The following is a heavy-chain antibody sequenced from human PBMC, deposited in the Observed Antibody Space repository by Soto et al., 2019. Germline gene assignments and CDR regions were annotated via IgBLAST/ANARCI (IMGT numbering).Heavy chain of an antibody. CDR3: ARVHSGGSRKLGNYYYYGMDV. J-gene: IGHJ6*02. V-gene: IGHV3-74*01. CDR1: GFTFSSYW. CDR2: INSDGSST. Sequence: GGSLRLSCAASGFTFSSYWMHWVRQAPGKGLVWVSRINSDGSSTSYADSVKGRFTISRDNAKNTLYLQMNSLRAEDTAVYYCARVHSGGSRKLGNYYYYGMDVWGQGTTVTVSS. D-gene: IGHD2-15*01.